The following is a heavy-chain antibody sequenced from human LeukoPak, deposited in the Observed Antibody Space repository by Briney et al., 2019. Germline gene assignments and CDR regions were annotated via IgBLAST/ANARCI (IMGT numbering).Heavy chain of an antibody. J-gene: IGHJ3*02. CDR2: INHSGST. CDR3: ARGRHSSSWYDAFDI. CDR1: GGSFSGYY. V-gene: IGHV4-34*01. Sequence: PSETLSLTCAVYGGSFSGYYWSWIRQPPGKGLEWIGEINHSGSTNYNPSLKSRVTISVDTSKNQFSLKLSSVTAADTAVYYCARGRHSSSWYDAFDIWGQGTMVTVSS. D-gene: IGHD6-13*01.